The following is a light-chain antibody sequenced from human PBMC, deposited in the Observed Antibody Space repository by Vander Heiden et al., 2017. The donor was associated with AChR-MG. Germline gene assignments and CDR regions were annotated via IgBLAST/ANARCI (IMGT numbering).Light chain of an antibody. J-gene: IGKJ1*01. CDR3: QKYDGAPWT. Sequence: DFQMTQSPSSLSASVGDRVTITCRASQGISNYLAWYQQKPGKLPKLLIYAASTLRSGVASRFSGSGSGTDFTLTISSLQPEDVAAYYCQKYDGAPWTFGQGTKVEI. CDR1: QGISNY. CDR2: AAS. V-gene: IGKV1-27*01.